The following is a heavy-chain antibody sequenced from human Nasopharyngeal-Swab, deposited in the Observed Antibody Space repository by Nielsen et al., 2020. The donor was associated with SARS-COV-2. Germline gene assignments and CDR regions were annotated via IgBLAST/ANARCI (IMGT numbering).Heavy chain of an antibody. CDR3: TSSIAAAGSRYYYYMDV. CDR1: GFTFSGSA. J-gene: IGHJ6*03. D-gene: IGHD6-13*01. CDR2: IRSKANSYAT. Sequence: GEALKISCAASGFTFSGSAMHWVRQASGKGLEWVGRIRSKANSYATACAASVKGRFTISRDDSKNTAYLQMNSLKTEDTAVYYCTSSIAAAGSRYYYYMDVWGKGTTVTVSS. V-gene: IGHV3-73*01.